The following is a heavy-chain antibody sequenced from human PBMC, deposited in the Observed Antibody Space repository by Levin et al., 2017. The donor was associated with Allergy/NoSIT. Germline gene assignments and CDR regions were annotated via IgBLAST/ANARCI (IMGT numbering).Heavy chain of an antibody. CDR3: AREHKDYDGDGYYYGC. D-gene: IGHD3-22*01. J-gene: IGHJ4*02. CDR1: GDSITNYY. Sequence: PSETMSLTCTVSGDSITNYYWSWIRQPAGKGLQWIGRIYTSGNTDYNPSLQSRVTMSVDTSKNQFSLQLTSVTAADTAVYYCAREHKDYDGDGYYYGCWGRGTLVTVSS. V-gene: IGHV4-4*07. CDR2: IYTSGNT.